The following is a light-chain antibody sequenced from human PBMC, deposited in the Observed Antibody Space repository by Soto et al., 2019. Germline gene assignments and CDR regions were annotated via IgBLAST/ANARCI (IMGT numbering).Light chain of an antibody. CDR1: QSVSSN. Sequence: EIVMRQSPATLSVSPGERATLSCRASQSVSSNLAWYQQKPGQAPRLLIYGASRRATGIPDRFSGSGSGTDFTLTISRLEPEDFAVYYCQQYGSSPRTFGQGTKVDI. J-gene: IGKJ1*01. CDR3: QQYGSSPRT. CDR2: GAS. V-gene: IGKV3-20*01.